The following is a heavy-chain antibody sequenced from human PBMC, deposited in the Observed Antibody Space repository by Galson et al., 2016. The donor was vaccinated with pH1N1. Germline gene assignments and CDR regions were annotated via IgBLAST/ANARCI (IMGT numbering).Heavy chain of an antibody. CDR2: IYWNDDK. V-gene: IGHV2-5*01. CDR3: AHSTYGDYSGYVQH. CDR1: GFSLSTSGVG. D-gene: IGHD4-17*01. Sequence: PALVKPTQTLTLTCTFSGFSLSTSGVGVGWIRQPPGKALEWLVVIYWNDDKRYSPSLKSRLTITKDTSKNQVVLTMTNMDPVDTATYYCAHSTYGDYSGYVQHWGQGTLVTVSS. J-gene: IGHJ1*01.